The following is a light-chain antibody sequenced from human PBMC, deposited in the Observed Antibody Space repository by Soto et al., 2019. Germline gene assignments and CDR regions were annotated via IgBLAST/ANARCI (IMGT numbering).Light chain of an antibody. CDR2: EVI. CDR1: SSDIGTYNY. J-gene: IGLJ2*01. CDR3: SSYTTSSPLEI. Sequence: QSVLTQPASVSGSPGQSITISCTGTSSDIGTYNYVSWYQQLPGKAPKLMIYEVINRPSGVSNRFSGSKSGNTASLTISGLQAEDEADYYCSSYTTSSPLEIFGGGTKLTVL. V-gene: IGLV2-14*01.